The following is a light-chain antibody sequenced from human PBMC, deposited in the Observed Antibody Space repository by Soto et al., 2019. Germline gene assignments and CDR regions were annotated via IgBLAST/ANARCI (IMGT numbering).Light chain of an antibody. V-gene: IGKV3-20*01. CDR1: QSVRSTY. CDR2: GSF. J-gene: IGKJ2*01. CDR3: QQYGSAPYT. Sequence: EIVLTQSPGTLSLSPGEGAILSCRASQSVRSTYIGWYHQKPGQAPRLVIYGSFSRAAGVPERFSGSVSVTCFTITISRLEPEDFRVYSCQQYGSAPYTIVQETKLE.